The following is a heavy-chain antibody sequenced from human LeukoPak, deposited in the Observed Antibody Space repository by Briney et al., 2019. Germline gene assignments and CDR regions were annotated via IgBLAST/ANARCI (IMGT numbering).Heavy chain of an antibody. CDR2: IIPIFGTA. J-gene: IGHJ4*02. CDR3: ARAPNYYGSEPFDS. CDR1: GGTFSSYA. V-gene: IGHV1-69*01. Sequence: SVKVFCKASGGTFSSYAISWVRQAPGQGLEWMGGIIPIFGTANYAQKFQGRVTITADESTSTAYMELSSLRSEDTAVYYCARAPNYYGSEPFDSWRQGPLVTVSS. D-gene: IGHD3-10*01.